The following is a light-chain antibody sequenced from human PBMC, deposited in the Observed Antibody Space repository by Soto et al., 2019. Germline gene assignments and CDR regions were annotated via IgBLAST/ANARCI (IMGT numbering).Light chain of an antibody. Sequence: EIVMTQSPATLSLSPGERATLSCRASQSVSSYLAWYQQKPGQAPRLLIYDVSTRAAGIPARFSGSGSGTDFTLTITSLEPEDFAVYSCQQRSDWPITFGQGTRLEI. V-gene: IGKV3-11*01. J-gene: IGKJ5*01. CDR3: QQRSDWPIT. CDR2: DVS. CDR1: QSVSSY.